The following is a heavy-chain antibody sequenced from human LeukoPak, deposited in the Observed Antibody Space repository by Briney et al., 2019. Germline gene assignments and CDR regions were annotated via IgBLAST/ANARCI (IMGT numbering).Heavy chain of an antibody. CDR3: ARDRLSGSYIDC. Sequence: PGGSLRLSRAASGFTFSNYWMHWVRQAPGKGPVWVSRINGDGSSTTYADSVKGRFTISRDNAKNTLYLQMNRLRAEDSTVYYCARDRLSGSYIDCWGQGTLVTVSS. V-gene: IGHV3-74*01. D-gene: IGHD1-26*01. CDR2: INGDGSST. J-gene: IGHJ4*02. CDR1: GFTFSNYW.